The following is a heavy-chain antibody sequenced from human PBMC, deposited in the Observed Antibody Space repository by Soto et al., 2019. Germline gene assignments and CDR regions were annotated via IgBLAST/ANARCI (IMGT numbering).Heavy chain of an antibody. Sequence: GGSLKIPLQGSGFSFTKYWLARVRQMPGKGPEWVGIYHPRDSETRVRPPIQGQLTISLDKPPNTAHPPWRSLKASDTGIPYCERQVRSDGPGDYWGQGTLVTVSS. CDR2: YHPRDSET. CDR3: ERQVRSDGPGDY. D-gene: IGHD2-15*01. CDR1: GFSFTKYW. J-gene: IGHJ4*02. V-gene: IGHV5-51*01.